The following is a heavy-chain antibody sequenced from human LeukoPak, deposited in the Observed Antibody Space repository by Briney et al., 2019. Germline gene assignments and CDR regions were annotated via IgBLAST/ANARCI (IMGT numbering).Heavy chain of an antibody. CDR2: IDPSDSYT. CDR1: GYSFTSYW. CDR3: ARPKVVHPLLFDY. Sequence: GESLKIPCKGSGYSFTSYWISWVRQMPGKGLEWMGRIDPSDSYTNYSPSFQGHVTISADKSISTAYLQWSSLKASDTAMYYCARPKVVHPLLFDYWGQGTLVTISS. V-gene: IGHV5-10-1*01. D-gene: IGHD3-22*01. J-gene: IGHJ4*02.